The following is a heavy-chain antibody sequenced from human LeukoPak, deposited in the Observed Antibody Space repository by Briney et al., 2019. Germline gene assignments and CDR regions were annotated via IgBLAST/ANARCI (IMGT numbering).Heavy chain of an antibody. V-gene: IGHV4-39*07. Sequence: KSSETLSLTCTVSGGSISSSSYYWSWIRQPPGKGLEWIGEINHSGSTNYNPSLKSRVTISVDTSKNQFSLKLNSVTAADTAVYYCALIILGRRPSDYWGQGTLVTVSS. J-gene: IGHJ4*02. D-gene: IGHD2/OR15-2a*01. CDR2: INHSGST. CDR1: GGSISSSSYY. CDR3: ALIILGRRPSDY.